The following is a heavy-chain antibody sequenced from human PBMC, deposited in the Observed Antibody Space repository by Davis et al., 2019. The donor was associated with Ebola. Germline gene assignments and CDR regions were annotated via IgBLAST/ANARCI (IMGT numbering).Heavy chain of an antibody. D-gene: IGHD5-12*01. CDR2: INHSGST. CDR3: ARGFAYSGLDY. J-gene: IGHJ4*02. V-gene: IGHV4-34*01. CDR1: GDSISSYY. Sequence: MPSETLSLTCTVSGDSISSYYWSWIRQSPGKGLEWIGEINHSGSTNYNPSLKSRVTISVDTSKNQFSLKLSSVTAADTAVYYCARGFAYSGLDYWGQGTLVTVSS.